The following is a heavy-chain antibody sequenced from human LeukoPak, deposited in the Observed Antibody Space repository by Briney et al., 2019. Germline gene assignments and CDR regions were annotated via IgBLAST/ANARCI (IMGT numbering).Heavy chain of an antibody. CDR2: IIPILGIA. CDR1: GGTFSSYT. CDR3: ATPHGGYCSGGSCYSGS. Sequence: GASVKVSCKASGGTFSSYTISWVRQAPGQGLEWMGRIIPILGIANYAQKFQGRVTITADKSTSTAYTELSSLRSEDTAVYYCATPHGGYCSGGSCYSGSWGQGTLVTVSS. J-gene: IGHJ4*02. D-gene: IGHD2-15*01. V-gene: IGHV1-69*02.